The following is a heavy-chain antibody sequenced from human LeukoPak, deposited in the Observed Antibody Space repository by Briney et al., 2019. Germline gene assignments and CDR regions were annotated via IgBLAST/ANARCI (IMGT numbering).Heavy chain of an antibody. CDR3: ATCNGDCYFNF. V-gene: IGHV3-15*01. CDR1: GFTFSNAW. CDR2: VKSKVVGETT. D-gene: IGHD2-21*02. Sequence: GGSLRLSCAASGFTFSNAWMNWVRQAPGKGLEWVARVKSKVVGETTSYAAPVKGRFSILRDDSRDMVYLQMNSLEAEDTAVYYCATCNGDCYFNFWGQGTLVIVSS. J-gene: IGHJ4*02.